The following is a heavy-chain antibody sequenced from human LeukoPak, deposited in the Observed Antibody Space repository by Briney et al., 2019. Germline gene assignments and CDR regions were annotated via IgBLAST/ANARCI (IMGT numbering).Heavy chain of an antibody. CDR2: INHSGST. CDR3: ARGGVTDY. V-gene: IGHV4-34*01. J-gene: IGHJ4*02. D-gene: IGHD3-10*01. Sequence: SETLSLTCAVYGGSFSGYYWSWIRQPPGKGLEWIGEINHSGSTYYNPSLKSRVTISVDTSKNQFSLKLTSVTAADTAVYHCARGGVTDYWGQGTLVTVSS. CDR1: GGSFSGYY.